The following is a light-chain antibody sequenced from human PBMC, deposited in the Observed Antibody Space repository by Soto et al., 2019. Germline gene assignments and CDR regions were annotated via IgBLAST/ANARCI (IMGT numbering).Light chain of an antibody. V-gene: IGKV1-17*03. CDR3: LHRNSYQYA. CDR2: GAS. CDR1: QGITTF. J-gene: IGKJ2*01. Sequence: DIQMTQSPSVVSASVGDTVTVTCRASQGITTFLAWLRQRPGRVPERLIYGASSLQSGVPSRFSGSWYYKEFSVTVSSLQPKDFGIYYFLHRNSYQYALGPGAKLDI.